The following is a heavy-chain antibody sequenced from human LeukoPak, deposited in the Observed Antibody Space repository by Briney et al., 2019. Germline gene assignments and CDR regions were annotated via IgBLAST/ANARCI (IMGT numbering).Heavy chain of an antibody. D-gene: IGHD3-22*01. CDR1: GGSISSYY. CDR3: ARTYSSGQGAYY. CDR2: IYYSGST. Sequence: ETLSLTCTVSGGSISSYYWSWIRQPPGKGLEWIGYIYYSGSTNYNPSLKSRVTISVDTSKNQFSLKLSSVTAADTAVYYCARTYSSGQGAYYWGQGTLVTVSS. J-gene: IGHJ1*01. V-gene: IGHV4-59*12.